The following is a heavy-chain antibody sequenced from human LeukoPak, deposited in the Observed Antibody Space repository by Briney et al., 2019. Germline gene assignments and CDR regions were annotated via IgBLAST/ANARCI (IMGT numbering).Heavy chain of an antibody. V-gene: IGHV3-23*01. Sequence: GGSLRLSCAASGFTFSDYGMHWVRQAPGKGLEWVSAISGSGGSTYYADSVKGRFTISRDNSKNTLYLQMNSLRAEDTAVYYCAKDVMDGYSYGYSYFDYWGQGTLVTVSS. CDR1: GFTFSDYG. J-gene: IGHJ4*02. D-gene: IGHD5-18*01. CDR3: AKDVMDGYSYGYSYFDY. CDR2: ISGSGGST.